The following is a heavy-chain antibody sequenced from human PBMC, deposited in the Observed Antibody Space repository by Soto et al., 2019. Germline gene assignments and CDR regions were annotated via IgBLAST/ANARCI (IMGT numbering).Heavy chain of an antibody. CDR2: IYYSGST. CDR1: GGSISSYD. J-gene: IGHJ3*02. V-gene: IGHV4-59*01. D-gene: IGHD3-22*01. CDR3: ARGGRSYYYDSSGHGAFDI. Sequence: TSQTLSLTCTVSGGSISSYDWSWIRQPPGKGLEWIGYIYYSGSTNYNPSLKSRVTIAVDTSKNQFSLKLSSVTAVDTAVYYCARGGRSYYYDSSGHGAFDIWGEGTMVTVSS.